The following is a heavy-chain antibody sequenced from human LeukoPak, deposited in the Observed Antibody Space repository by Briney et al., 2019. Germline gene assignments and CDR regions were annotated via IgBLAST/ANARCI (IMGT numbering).Heavy chain of an antibody. J-gene: IGHJ4*02. CDR3: ARQQRIRHCSEGVCTEGYDFDY. CDR2: LSRGGCTT. V-gene: IGHV3-23*01. D-gene: IGHD2-15*01. CDR1: GFAFNMFA. Sequence: GGSLRLSCAGTGFAFNMFAIDWVRQAPGKGLEWVSDLSRGGCTTNYADSVKGRFTISRDNSKNSVFLQLNSLSTEDTAVYYCARQQRIRHCSEGVCTEGYDFDYWGQGTLVTVSS.